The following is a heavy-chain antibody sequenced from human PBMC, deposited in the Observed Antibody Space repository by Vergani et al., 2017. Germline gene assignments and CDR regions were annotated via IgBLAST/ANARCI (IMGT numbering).Heavy chain of an antibody. CDR3: ARRVYNWNDFAIDY. Sequence: QVQLQQWGAGLLKPSETLSLTCTVSGGSISSSSYYWGWIRQPPGKGLEWIGSIYYSGSTYYNPSLKSRVTISVDTSKNQFSLKLSSVTAADTAVYYCARRVYNWNDFAIDYWGQGTLVTVSS. D-gene: IGHD1-1*01. CDR2: IYYSGST. V-gene: IGHV4-39*01. CDR1: GGSISSSSYY. J-gene: IGHJ4*02.